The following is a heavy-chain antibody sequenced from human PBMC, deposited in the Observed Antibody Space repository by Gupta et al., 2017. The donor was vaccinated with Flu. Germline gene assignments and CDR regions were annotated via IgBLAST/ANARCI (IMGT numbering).Heavy chain of an antibody. V-gene: IGHV3-33*01. CDR1: GFTFSSYG. J-gene: IGHJ4*02. Sequence: QVQLVESGGGVVQPGRSLRLSCAASGFTFSSYGMHWVRQAPGKGLEWVAVIWYDGSNKYYADSVKGRFTISRDNSKNTLYLQMNSLRAEDTAVYYCARERWTTNLGYFDYWGQGTLVTVSS. CDR2: IWYDGSNK. CDR3: ARERWTTNLGYFDY. D-gene: IGHD4-17*01.